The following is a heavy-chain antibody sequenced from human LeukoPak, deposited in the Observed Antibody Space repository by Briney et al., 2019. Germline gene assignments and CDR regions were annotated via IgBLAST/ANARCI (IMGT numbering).Heavy chain of an antibody. J-gene: IGHJ4*02. Sequence: PSETLSLTCTVSGGSISSSSYYWGWIRQPPGKGLEWIGSIYYSGSTYYNPSLKSRVTISVDTSKNQFSLKLSSVTAADTAVYYCARDSPYDSSGWYYFDYWGQGTLVTVSS. CDR1: GGSISSSSYY. V-gene: IGHV4-39*07. CDR3: ARDSPYDSSGWYYFDY. CDR2: IYYSGST. D-gene: IGHD3-22*01.